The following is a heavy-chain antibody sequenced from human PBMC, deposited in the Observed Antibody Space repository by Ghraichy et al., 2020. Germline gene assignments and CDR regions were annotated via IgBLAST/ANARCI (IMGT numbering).Heavy chain of an antibody. J-gene: IGHJ6*02. CDR3: AKDYPIKSEDYYYYYGMDV. Sequence: GESLKISCAASGFTFSSYAMSWVRQAPGKGLEWVSAISGSGGSTYYADSVKGRFTISRDNSKNTLYLQMNSLRAEDTAVYYCAKDYPIKSEDYYYYYGMDVWGQGTTVTVSS. V-gene: IGHV3-23*01. D-gene: IGHD4/OR15-4a*01. CDR1: GFTFSSYA. CDR2: ISGSGGST.